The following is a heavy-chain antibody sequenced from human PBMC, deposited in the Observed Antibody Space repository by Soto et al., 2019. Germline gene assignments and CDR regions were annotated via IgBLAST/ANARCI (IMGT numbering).Heavy chain of an antibody. D-gene: IGHD1-26*01. CDR1: GGSISSSNW. CDR2: IYHSGST. Sequence: PSETLYLTCAVSGGSISSSNWWSWVRQPPGKGLEWIGEIYHSGSTNYNPSLKSRVTISVDKSKNQFSLKLSSVTAADTAVYYCARTRIIVGATGFDPWGQGTLVTVSS. CDR3: ARTRIIVGATGFDP. V-gene: IGHV4-4*02. J-gene: IGHJ5*02.